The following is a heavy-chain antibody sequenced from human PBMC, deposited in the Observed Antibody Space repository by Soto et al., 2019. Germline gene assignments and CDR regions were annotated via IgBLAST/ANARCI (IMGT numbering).Heavy chain of an antibody. J-gene: IGHJ6*02. D-gene: IGHD3-22*01. CDR2: ISGSGGST. CDR1: GFTFSSYA. CDR3: AKDPSYDSSGSYKSYYYYGMDV. V-gene: IGHV3-23*01. Sequence: GGSLRLSCAASGFTFSSYAMIWVRQAPGKGLEWVSAISGSGGSTYYADSVKGRFTISRDNSKNTLYLQMNSLRAEDTAVYYCAKDPSYDSSGSYKSYYYYGMDVWGQGTTVTV.